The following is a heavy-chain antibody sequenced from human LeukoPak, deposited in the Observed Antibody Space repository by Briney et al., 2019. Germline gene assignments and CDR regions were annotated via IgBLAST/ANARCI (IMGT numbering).Heavy chain of an antibody. D-gene: IGHD3-22*01. CDR1: GFTFNSYW. V-gene: IGHV3-7*01. J-gene: IGHJ4*02. CDR3: ARDSITMTVVVGGLDY. CDR2: IKQDGSAK. Sequence: PGGSLRLSCAASGFTFNSYWMSWVRQAPGKGLEWVANIKQDGSAKYYVDSVKGRFTISRDNAKNSLYLQMNSLRAEDTAVYYCARDSITMTVVVGGLDYWGQGTLVTVSS.